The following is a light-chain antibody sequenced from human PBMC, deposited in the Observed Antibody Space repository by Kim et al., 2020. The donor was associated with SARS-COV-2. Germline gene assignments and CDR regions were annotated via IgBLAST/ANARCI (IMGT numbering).Light chain of an antibody. CDR2: AAS. CDR1: QRVSSSY. V-gene: IGKV3-20*01. CDR3: QRSKT. J-gene: IGKJ1*01. Sequence: EIVLTQSPGTLSLSPGERATLSCRASQRVSSSYLAWYQQKPGQAPRLLIYAASTRATGIPDGFSGSGSGTDFTLTISRLEPEDFAVYYCQRSKTFGQGTKVDIK.